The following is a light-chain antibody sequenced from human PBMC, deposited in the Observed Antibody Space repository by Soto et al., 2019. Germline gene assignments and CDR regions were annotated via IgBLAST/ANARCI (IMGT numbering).Light chain of an antibody. J-gene: IGKJ5*01. CDR2: GAS. CDR1: QSVSDN. V-gene: IGKV3-15*01. Sequence: EIVMTQSPATLSVSPGERATLSCRASQSVSDNLAWYQQKPGQAPRLLISGASTRATGIPARFSGSGSRTEFTLTISSLQSEDFAVYYCQQYNYWPPITFGQGTRLEI. CDR3: QQYNYWPPIT.